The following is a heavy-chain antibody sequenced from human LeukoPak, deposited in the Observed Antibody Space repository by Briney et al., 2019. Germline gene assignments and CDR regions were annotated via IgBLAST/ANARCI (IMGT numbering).Heavy chain of an antibody. CDR1: GGSISSYY. J-gene: IGHJ4*02. CDR3: ARVGATGSGYDFDY. D-gene: IGHD1-26*01. CDR2: IYTSGST. V-gene: IGHV4-4*07. Sequence: PSETLSLTCTVSGGSISSYYWSWIRQPAGKGLEWIGRIYTSGSTSYNPSLKSRVTISVDKSKNQFSLKLSSVTAADTAVYYCARVGATGSGYDFDYWGEGTLVTVSS.